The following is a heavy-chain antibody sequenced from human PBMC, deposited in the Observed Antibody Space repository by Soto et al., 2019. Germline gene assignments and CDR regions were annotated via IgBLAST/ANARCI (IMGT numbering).Heavy chain of an antibody. CDR1: GFTFSGYA. V-gene: IGHV3-23*01. Sequence: EVQLLESGGGLVQPGGSLRLSCAASGFTFSGYAMSWVRQAPGKGLEWVSAISGSGGSTYYADSVKGRFTVSRDNSKNTLYQKMNSLRAEDTAEYYWAKKKLVNGDSSFDYWGQGTLVTVSS. CDR2: ISGSGGST. CDR3: AKKKLVNGDSSFDY. J-gene: IGHJ4*02. D-gene: IGHD4-17*01.